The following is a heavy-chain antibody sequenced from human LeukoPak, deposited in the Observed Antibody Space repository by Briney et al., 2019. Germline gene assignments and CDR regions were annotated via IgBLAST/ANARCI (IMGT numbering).Heavy chain of an antibody. CDR3: ARDFGTTGWHTFDY. V-gene: IGHV6-1*01. J-gene: IGHJ4*02. Sequence: SQTLSLTCIVYGDSVSSKNGAWNWIRQSPSKSLEWLGRTYYRSKWYNDYAESMEGRMTISQDTSKNQYSLHLNSVTPDETAVYYCARDFGTTGWHTFDYWGQGTLVTVSS. CDR2: TYYRSKWYN. CDR1: GDSVSSKNGA. D-gene: IGHD6-19*01.